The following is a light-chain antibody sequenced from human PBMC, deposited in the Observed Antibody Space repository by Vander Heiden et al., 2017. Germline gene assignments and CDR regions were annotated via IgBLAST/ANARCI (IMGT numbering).Light chain of an antibody. CDR1: SSNIGAGYD. V-gene: IGLV1-40*01. CDR3: QSYDSSLSGSRV. CDR2: GNS. Sequence: QSVLTQPPSVSGAPRQRVTISCPGSSSNIGAGYDVHWYQQLPGTAPKLLIYGNSNRPSGVPDRFSGSKSGTSASLAITGLQAEDEADYYCQSYDSSLSGSRVFGTGTKVTVL. J-gene: IGLJ1*01.